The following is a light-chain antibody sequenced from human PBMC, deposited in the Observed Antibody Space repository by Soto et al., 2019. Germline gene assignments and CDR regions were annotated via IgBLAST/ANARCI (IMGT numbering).Light chain of an antibody. CDR2: AAS. CDR3: QQSYTIPYT. V-gene: IGKV1-39*01. J-gene: IGKJ2*01. CDR1: QSFSNY. Sequence: DIQMTQSPSSLSASVGDRVTITCRTSQSFSNYLNWYQQKLGRAPKLLIYAASSLQSGVPSRFSGSGSGTDFTLTISSLQPEDFATYYCQQSYTIPYTFDQGTKLEI.